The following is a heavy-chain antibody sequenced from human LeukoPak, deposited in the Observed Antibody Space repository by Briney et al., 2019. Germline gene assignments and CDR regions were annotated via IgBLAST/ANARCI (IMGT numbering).Heavy chain of an antibody. CDR2: MNPYRGNT. CDR3: ARGHGVRFLEWPRGYYYGMDV. J-gene: IGHJ6*02. Sequence: GASVPVSFKACGYTFTSYDINWVGQATGQGIEWMGWMNPYRGNTGYAQKFQGRVTMTRNTSISTAYMELSSPRSEDTAVYYCARGHGVRFLEWPRGYYYGMDVWGQGATVTVSS. CDR1: GYTFTSYD. V-gene: IGHV1-8*01. D-gene: IGHD3-3*01.